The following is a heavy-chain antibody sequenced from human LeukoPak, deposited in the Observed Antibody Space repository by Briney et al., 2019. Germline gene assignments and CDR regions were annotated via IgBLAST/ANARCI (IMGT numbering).Heavy chain of an antibody. CDR1: GGSINNSY. CDR3: ASVLPSIVVVPAELDAFDI. J-gene: IGHJ3*02. D-gene: IGHD2-2*01. CDR2: IYYSGST. V-gene: IGHV4-59*08. Sequence: PSETLSLTCTVSGGSINNSYWTWIRQPPGKGLEWIGHIYYSGSTYYNPSLKSRVTISVDTSKNQFSLKLSSVTAADTAVYYCASVLPSIVVVPAELDAFDIWGQGTMVTVSS.